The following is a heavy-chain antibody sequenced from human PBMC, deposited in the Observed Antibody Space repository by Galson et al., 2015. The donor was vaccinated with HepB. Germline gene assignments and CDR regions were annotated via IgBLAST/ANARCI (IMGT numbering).Heavy chain of an antibody. CDR3: AKDGSYSGYPENN. V-gene: IGHV3-23*01. CDR1: GFTFSSYA. Sequence: SLRLSCAASGFTFSSYAMSWVRQAPGKGLEWVSAISGRGPSTYYADSVKVRFTISRDNSKNTLFLQMNSLRAEDTAVYYCAKDGSYSGYPENNWGQGTLVTVSS. J-gene: IGHJ4*02. CDR2: ISGRGPST. D-gene: IGHD5-12*01.